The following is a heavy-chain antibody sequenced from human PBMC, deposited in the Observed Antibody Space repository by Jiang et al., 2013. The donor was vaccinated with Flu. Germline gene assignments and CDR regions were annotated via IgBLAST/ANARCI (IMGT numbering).Heavy chain of an antibody. D-gene: IGHD3-22*01. CDR1: GFTFSSYA. V-gene: IGHV3-64*01. J-gene: IGHJ4*02. CDR2: ISSNGGST. CDR3: ARVRYYYDSSGSPGFPDY. Sequence: VQPGGSLRLSCAASGFTFSSYAMHWVRQAPGKGLEYVSAISSNGGSTYYANSVKGRFTISRDNSKNTLYLQMGSLRAEDMAVYYCARVRYYYDSSGSPGFPDYWGQGTLVTVSS.